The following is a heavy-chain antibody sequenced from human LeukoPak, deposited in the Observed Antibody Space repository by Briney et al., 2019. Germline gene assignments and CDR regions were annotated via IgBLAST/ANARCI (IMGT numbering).Heavy chain of an antibody. CDR1: GDIVSSNSAA. V-gene: IGHV6-1*01. J-gene: IGHJ4*02. CDR3: ARMVGLVSDY. D-gene: IGHD3-10*01. Sequence: SQTLSLTCAISGDIVSSNSAAWNWIRQSPSRGLEWLGRTYYRSKWHSYYAPSVKSRVTINPDTSKNQFSLQLKSVTPEDTAVYYCARMVGLVSDYWGQGTLVTVSS. CDR2: TYYRSKWHS.